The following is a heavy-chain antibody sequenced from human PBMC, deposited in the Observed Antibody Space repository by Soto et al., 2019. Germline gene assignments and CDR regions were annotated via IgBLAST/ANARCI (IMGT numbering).Heavy chain of an antibody. J-gene: IGHJ4*02. CDR1: GFTFSSYG. Sequence: GGSLRLSCAASGFTFSSYGMHWVRQAPGKGLEWVAVIWYDGSNKYYADSVKGRFTISRDNSKNTLYLQMNSLRAEDTAVYYCARDGYSSSPRYYFDYWGQGTLVTVSS. D-gene: IGHD6-13*01. CDR3: ARDGYSSSPRYYFDY. V-gene: IGHV3-33*01. CDR2: IWYDGSNK.